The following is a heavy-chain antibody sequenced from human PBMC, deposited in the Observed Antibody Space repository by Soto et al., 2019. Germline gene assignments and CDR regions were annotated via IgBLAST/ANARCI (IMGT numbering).Heavy chain of an antibody. J-gene: IGHJ6*02. CDR1: GGSFNNYA. Sequence: QVHLVQSGAEVKKPGSSVKVSCKTSGGSFNNYAVSWVRQAPGQGREWMGGIIPNFDTPNYAQKFKDRVTIIADESTSTVYMALRSLRSNDTAVYYCAVAMVREILIFESSGMHVWGQGPTVIVSS. V-gene: IGHV1-69*01. D-gene: IGHD3-10*01. CDR2: IIPNFDTP. CDR3: AVAMVREILIFESSGMHV.